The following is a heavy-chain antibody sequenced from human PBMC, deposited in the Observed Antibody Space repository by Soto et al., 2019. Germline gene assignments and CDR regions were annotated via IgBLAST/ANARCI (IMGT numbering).Heavy chain of an antibody. V-gene: IGHV3-23*01. Sequence: EVQLLESGGGLVQPGGSLRLSCAASGFTFSSYAMSWVRQAPGKGLEWVSAISGSGGSTYYADSVKGRFTISRDNSKNTLYLQMNCLRAEDTAVYYCAKGPHASSGYYYLGYFDYWGQGTLVTVSS. CDR1: GFTFSSYA. J-gene: IGHJ4*02. CDR2: ISGSGGST. D-gene: IGHD3-22*01. CDR3: AKGPHASSGYYYLGYFDY.